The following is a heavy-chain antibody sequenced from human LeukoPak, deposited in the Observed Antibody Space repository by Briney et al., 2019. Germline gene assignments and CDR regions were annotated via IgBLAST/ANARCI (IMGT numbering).Heavy chain of an antibody. J-gene: IGHJ6*02. V-gene: IGHV3-21*01. CDR3: ARKVGATDYYYTMDI. CDR2: ITSSSSHV. Sequence: PGGSLRLSCAASGFTFSTYSMNWVRQAPGKGLEWASSITSSSSHVYYADSVKGRFTISRDNAKNSLYLQMISLRAEDTAVYYCARKVGATDYYYTMDIWGQGTTVTVSS. CDR1: GFTFSTYS. D-gene: IGHD1-26*01.